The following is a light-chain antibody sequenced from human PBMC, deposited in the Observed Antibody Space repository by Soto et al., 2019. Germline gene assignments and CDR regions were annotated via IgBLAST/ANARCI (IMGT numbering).Light chain of an antibody. CDR3: SSYTSTSTIL. V-gene: IGLV2-14*01. Sequence: QSALTQPASVCGSPGQSITISCTGTSSDIGAYNYVSWYQHYPGKAPKFMMYEVSYRPSGVSDRFSGSKSGNTASLTISGLQAEDEADYYCSSYTSTSTILFGGGTQLTVL. J-gene: IGLJ2*01. CDR1: SSDIGAYNY. CDR2: EVS.